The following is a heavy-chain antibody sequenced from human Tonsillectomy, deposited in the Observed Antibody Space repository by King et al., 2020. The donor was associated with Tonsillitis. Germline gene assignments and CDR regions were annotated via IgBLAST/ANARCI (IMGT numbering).Heavy chain of an antibody. CDR2: ISYDGSNK. CDR1: GFTFSSYG. V-gene: IGHV3-33*05. D-gene: IGHD4/OR15-4a*01. CDR3: TRDRDDYIFDY. J-gene: IGHJ4*02. Sequence: VQLAESGGGVVQPGRSLRLSCAASGFTFSSYGMHWVRQAPGKGLEWVAVISYDGSNKYYADSVKGRFTISRDNSKNTLYLQMNSLRAEDTAVYYCTRDRDDYIFDYWGQGKLVTVSS.